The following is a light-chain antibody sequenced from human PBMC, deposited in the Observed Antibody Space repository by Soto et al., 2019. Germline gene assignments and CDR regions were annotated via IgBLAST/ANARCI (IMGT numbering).Light chain of an antibody. V-gene: IGKV3-20*01. CDR3: QQYGISPPMYT. CDR2: GAS. Sequence: EIVLTQSPGTLSLSPGERATLSCRASQSVSSSYLAWYQQKPGQAPRLLIYGASSRATGIPDRFSGSGSGTDFTLTMSILESEDFAVYYCQQYGISPPMYTFGQGTKLEIK. J-gene: IGKJ2*01. CDR1: QSVSSSY.